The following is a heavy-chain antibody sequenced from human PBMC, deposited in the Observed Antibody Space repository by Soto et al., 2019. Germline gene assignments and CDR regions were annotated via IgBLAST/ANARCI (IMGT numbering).Heavy chain of an antibody. J-gene: IGHJ5*02. D-gene: IGHD6-13*01. V-gene: IGHV4-39*01. Sequence: SETLSLTCTVSGGSISSSSYYWGWIRQPPGKGLEWIGSIYYSGSTYYNPSLKSRVTISVDTSKNQFSLKLSSVTAADTAVYYCARQVLAAAGNNWFDPWGQGTLVTVSS. CDR3: ARQVLAAAGNNWFDP. CDR2: IYYSGST. CDR1: GGSISSSSYY.